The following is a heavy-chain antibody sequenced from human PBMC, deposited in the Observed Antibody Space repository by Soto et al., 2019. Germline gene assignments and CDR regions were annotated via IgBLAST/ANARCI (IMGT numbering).Heavy chain of an antibody. V-gene: IGHV5-51*01. Sequence: GDSLKISCQGSGFNFPTSWIGWVRQTPGKGLEWIGIIHPSDSDITYMPSFEGRVIISADNSINTAYLQWTSLQASDTAKYFCARRHGYSYGYVDFWAQGTLVTVSS. CDR3: ARRHGYSYGYVDF. J-gene: IGHJ4*03. CDR1: GFNFPTSW. D-gene: IGHD5-18*01. CDR2: IHPSDSDI.